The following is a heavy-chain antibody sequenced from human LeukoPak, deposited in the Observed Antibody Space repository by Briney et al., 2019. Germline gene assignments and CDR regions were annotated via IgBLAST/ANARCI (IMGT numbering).Heavy chain of an antibody. Sequence: GGSLRLSCAASGFTFSTSNMNWVRQTPEKGLEWVSAITPGGSNMYYHDSVKGRFTISRDNAKNLLFLQMNSLRAEDTAVYYCASWSGSSVLDYWGQGTLVTVSS. D-gene: IGHD3-3*01. CDR3: ASWSGSSVLDY. J-gene: IGHJ4*02. CDR1: GFTFSTSN. CDR2: ITPGGSNM. V-gene: IGHV3-21*01.